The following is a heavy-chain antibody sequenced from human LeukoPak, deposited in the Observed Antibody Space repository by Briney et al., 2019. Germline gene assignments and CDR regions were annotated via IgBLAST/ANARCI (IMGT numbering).Heavy chain of an antibody. Sequence: PAGSLRVSCAASGFTFRSYWMHWVRQAPGKGMVCVSRINRDGSNTNYADSVKGRFTISRDNAKNTLYLQMNNLRAEDTAVYYCARDPGGASDYGDYPYWGQGTLVTVSS. J-gene: IGHJ4*02. D-gene: IGHD4-17*01. V-gene: IGHV3-74*01. CDR1: GFTFRSYW. CDR3: ARDPGGASDYGDYPY. CDR2: INRDGSNT.